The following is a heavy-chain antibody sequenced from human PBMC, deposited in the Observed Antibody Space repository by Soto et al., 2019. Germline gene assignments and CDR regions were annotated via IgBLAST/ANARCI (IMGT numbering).Heavy chain of an antibody. CDR3: ARAGAGATAFLAYFDY. D-gene: IGHD1-26*01. CDR2: TWHDGSNT. CDR1: GFTFSGYA. Sequence: GGSLRLSCAASGFTFSGYAMHWVRQAPGKGLEWVAITWHDGSNTYYADSVRGRFTISRDNSKKTLYLQMDSLRAEDTAVYFCARAGAGATAFLAYFDYWGQGTLVTVSS. J-gene: IGHJ4*02. V-gene: IGHV3-33*01.